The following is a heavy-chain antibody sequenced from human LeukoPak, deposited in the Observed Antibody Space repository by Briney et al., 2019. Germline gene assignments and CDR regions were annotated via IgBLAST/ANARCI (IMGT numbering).Heavy chain of an antibody. CDR1: GGSISSSSYY. CDR2: IYYSGST. CDR3: ARDHFYGSGSYLY. D-gene: IGHD3-10*01. J-gene: IGHJ4*02. Sequence: SETLSLTCTVSGGSISSSSYYWGWIRRPPGKGLEWIGSIYYSGSTYYNPSLKSRVTISVDTSKNQFSLKLSSVTAADTAVYYCARDHFYGSGSYLYWGQGTLVTVSS. V-gene: IGHV4-39*07.